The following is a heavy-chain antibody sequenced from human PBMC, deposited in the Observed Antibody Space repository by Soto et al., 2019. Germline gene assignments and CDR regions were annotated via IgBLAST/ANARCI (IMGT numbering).Heavy chain of an antibody. D-gene: IGHD2-15*01. Sequence: PGGSLRLSCAASGFTFSSYAISWVRQAPGKGLEWVSAISGSGGSTYYADSVKGRFTISRDNSKNTLYLQMNSLRAEDTAVYYCAKDFCSGGSCYNDYWGQGTLVTVS. J-gene: IGHJ4*02. CDR3: AKDFCSGGSCYNDY. CDR2: ISGSGGST. V-gene: IGHV3-23*01. CDR1: GFTFSSYA.